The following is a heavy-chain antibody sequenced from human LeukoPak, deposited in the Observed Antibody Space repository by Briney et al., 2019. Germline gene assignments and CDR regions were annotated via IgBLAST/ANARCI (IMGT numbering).Heavy chain of an antibody. V-gene: IGHV3-53*01. CDR3: ARPQSSSGYYWPFDD. CDR1: GFTVSSNY. D-gene: IGHD3-22*01. J-gene: IGHJ4*02. CDR2: IYTGGST. Sequence: GGSLRLSCAASGFTVSSNYMSWVRQAPGKGLEWVSVIYTGGSTYYADSVKGRFTISGDNSKNTLYLQMNSLRAEDTAVYYCARPQSSSGYYWPFDDWGQGTLVTVSS.